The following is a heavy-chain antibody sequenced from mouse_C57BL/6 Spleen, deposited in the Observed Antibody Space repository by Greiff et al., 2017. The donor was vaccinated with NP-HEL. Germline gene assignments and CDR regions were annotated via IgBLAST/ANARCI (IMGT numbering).Heavy chain of an antibody. CDR2: IYPGSGNT. V-gene: IGHV1-66*01. Sequence: VKLVESGPELVKPGASVKISCKASGYSFTSYYIHWVKQRPGQGLEWIGWIYPGSGNTKYNEKFKGKATLTADTSSSTAYMQLSSLTSEDSAVYYCARAGDGGVYFDYWGQGTTLTVSS. CDR1: GYSFTSYY. D-gene: IGHD3-1*01. CDR3: ARAGDGGVYFDY. J-gene: IGHJ2*01.